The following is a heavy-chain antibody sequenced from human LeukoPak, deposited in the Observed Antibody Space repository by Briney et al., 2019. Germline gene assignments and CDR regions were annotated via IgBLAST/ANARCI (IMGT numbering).Heavy chain of an antibody. J-gene: IGHJ4*02. V-gene: IGHV3-30-3*01. CDR2: ISYDGSGQ. Sequence: PARSLTLSCAVSGCTFNSYAMHWVRQAAGKGLEWVARISYDGSGQYYTESVKGRFTISRDNSKNTLYLQVNSLRVEDTAVYYCARANRPFHTSGWYKDYWGQGTLVTVSS. D-gene: IGHD6-19*01. CDR3: ARANRPFHTSGWYKDY. CDR1: GCTFNSYA.